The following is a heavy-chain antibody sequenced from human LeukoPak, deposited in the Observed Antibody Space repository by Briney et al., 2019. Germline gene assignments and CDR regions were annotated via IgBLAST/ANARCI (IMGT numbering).Heavy chain of an antibody. CDR1: GGTFSGYA. D-gene: IGHD3-22*01. Sequence: ASVKVSCKASGGTFSGYAISWVRQAPGQGLEWMGGIIPIFGTANYAQKFQGRVTITTDESTSTAYMELSSLRSEDTAVYYCARGTYYYDSSGYSAFDLWGRGTLVTVSS. V-gene: IGHV1-69*05. CDR3: ARGTYYYDSSGYSAFDL. J-gene: IGHJ2*01. CDR2: IIPIFGTA.